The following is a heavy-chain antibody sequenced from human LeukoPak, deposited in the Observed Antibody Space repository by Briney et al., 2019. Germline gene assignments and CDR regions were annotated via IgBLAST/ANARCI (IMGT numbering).Heavy chain of an antibody. CDR3: ARDPGYCSNTSCDPVDY. D-gene: IGHD2-2*01. V-gene: IGHV1-69*04. J-gene: IGHJ4*02. Sequence: SVKVSCKASGGTFSSYTMSWVRQAPGQGLEWMGRIIPILGIANYAQKFQGRVTITADKSTSTAYMELSSLRSEDTAVYYCARDPGYCSNTSCDPVDYWGQGTLVTVSS. CDR1: GGTFSSYT. CDR2: IIPILGIA.